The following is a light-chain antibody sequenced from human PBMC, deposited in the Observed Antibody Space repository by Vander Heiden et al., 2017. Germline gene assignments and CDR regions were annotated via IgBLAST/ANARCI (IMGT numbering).Light chain of an antibody. CDR2: AAS. V-gene: IGKV1-39*01. J-gene: IGKJ4*02. CDR1: QSISSY. Sequence: IQLTPFPSSLSASVGDRVTITCRASQSISSYLNWYQQKPGKAPKLLIYAASSLQSGVPSRFSGSGSGTDFTLTISSLQPEDFATYYCQQSDSTPLTFGGGTKVEIK. CDR3: QQSDSTPLT.